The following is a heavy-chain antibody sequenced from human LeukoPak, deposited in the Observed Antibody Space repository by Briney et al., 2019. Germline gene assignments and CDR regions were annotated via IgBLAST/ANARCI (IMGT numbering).Heavy chain of an antibody. D-gene: IGHD5-18*01. CDR2: ISGSGCRT. CDR3: ANDQRNSYGSWFAP. V-gene: IGHV3-23*01. J-gene: IGHJ5*02. CDR1: VCTFSSYA. Sequence: GGSLRLSCASSVCTFSSYAMSWVRQAPGKGREGVSGISGSGCRTYYADSVNDRFTISRDNSKHTLYLQMNSLRADDTAVYYCANDQRNSYGSWFAPWGQGTLVTVSS.